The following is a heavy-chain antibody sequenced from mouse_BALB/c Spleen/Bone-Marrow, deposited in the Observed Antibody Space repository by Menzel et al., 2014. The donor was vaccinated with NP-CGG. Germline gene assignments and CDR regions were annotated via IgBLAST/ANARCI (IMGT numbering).Heavy chain of an antibody. D-gene: IGHD2-2*01. CDR2: IYPGDGDT. V-gene: IGHV1-87*01. Sequence: VQLVESGAELARPGASVKLSCKASGYTFTSCWMQWVKQRPGQGLEWIGAIYPGDGDTRYTQKFKGKATLTADKSSSTAYMQLSSLASEDYAVYYCARFYGYDGMDYWGQGTSVTVSS. CDR1: GYTFTSCW. CDR3: ARFYGYDGMDY. J-gene: IGHJ4*01.